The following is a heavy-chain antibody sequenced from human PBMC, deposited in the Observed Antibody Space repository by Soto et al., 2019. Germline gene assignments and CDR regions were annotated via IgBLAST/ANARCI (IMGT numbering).Heavy chain of an antibody. V-gene: IGHV3-33*01. CDR2: IWYDGSNK. Sequence: GGSLRLSCAASGFTFSSYGIHWVRQAPGKGLEWVAVIWYDGSNKYYADSVKGRFTISRDNSKNTLYLQMNSLRAEDTAVYYCARGFTYYYDSSGYYSFDYWGQGTLVTVSS. CDR1: GFTFSSYG. CDR3: ARGFTYYYDSSGYYSFDY. D-gene: IGHD3-22*01. J-gene: IGHJ4*02.